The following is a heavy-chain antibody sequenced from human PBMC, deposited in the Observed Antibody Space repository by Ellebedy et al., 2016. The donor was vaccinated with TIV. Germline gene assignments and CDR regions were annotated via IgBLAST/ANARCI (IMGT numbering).Heavy chain of an antibody. D-gene: IGHD5-12*01. V-gene: IGHV4-59*08. CDR1: GGSITSYY. CDR2: THYSGST. CDR3: ASLGYSGYDSHFDY. Sequence: MPSETLSLTCTVSGGSITSYYWDWIRQPPGKGLEWIGYTHYSGSTYYNPSLKSRVTISIDTSRNQFSLRLTSVTAADTAVYYCASLGYSGYDSHFDYWGQGTLVTVSS. J-gene: IGHJ4*02.